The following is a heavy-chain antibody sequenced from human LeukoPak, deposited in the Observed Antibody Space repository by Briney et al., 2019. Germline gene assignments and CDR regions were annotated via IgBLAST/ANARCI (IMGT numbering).Heavy chain of an antibody. Sequence: GGSLRLSCAASGFSFSDYYMSWIRQAPGKGLEWVSSITSGSTIYYADSVKGRFTISRDNAKNSLYLQLNSLGAEDTAVYYCARDRYYGSGSYFGSYFDYWGQGTLVTVSS. J-gene: IGHJ4*02. CDR3: ARDRYYGSGSYFGSYFDY. CDR1: GFSFSDYY. D-gene: IGHD3-10*01. V-gene: IGHV3-69-1*01. CDR2: ITSGSTI.